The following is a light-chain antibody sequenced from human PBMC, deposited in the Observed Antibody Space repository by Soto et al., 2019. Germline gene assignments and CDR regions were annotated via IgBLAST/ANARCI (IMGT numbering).Light chain of an antibody. CDR2: XXX. CDR1: SSDVGGYNY. V-gene: IGLV2-14*01. CDR3: SSYTSSSTVV. Sequence: QSVLTQPASVSGSPGQSITISCTGTSSDVGGYNYVSWYQQHPGKAXXXXXXXXXXXXXXXXXXXXGSXSGNTASLTISGXXXXXXXXXYXSSYTSSSTVVFGGGTKVTVL. J-gene: IGLJ2*01.